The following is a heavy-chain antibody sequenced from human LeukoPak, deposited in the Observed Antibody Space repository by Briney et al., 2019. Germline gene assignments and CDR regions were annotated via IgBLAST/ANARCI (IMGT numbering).Heavy chain of an antibody. CDR1: GFTFSSYG. Sequence: AGGSLRLSCAASGFTFSSYGMHWVRQAPGKGLEWVAVISYDGSNKYYADSVKGRFTISRDNSKNTLYLQMNSLRAEDTAVYYCAKDQDTAMDHWGQGTLVTVSS. J-gene: IGHJ4*02. CDR2: ISYDGSNK. V-gene: IGHV3-30*18. D-gene: IGHD5-18*01. CDR3: AKDQDTAMDH.